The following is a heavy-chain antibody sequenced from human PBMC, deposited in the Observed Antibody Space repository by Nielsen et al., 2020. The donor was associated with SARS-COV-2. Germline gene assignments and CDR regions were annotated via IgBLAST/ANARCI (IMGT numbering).Heavy chain of an antibody. Sequence: SETLSLTCAVSGGSVSSNDWWSWVRQPPGKGLEWIGEIYHSGTTNYDPSLKSRVTISVDKSKNQFSLKLTSVTAADTAIYYCARGHTVVVPSPVLGLGPFYYSYSMDVWAKGPRSPSP. CDR3: ARGHTVVVPSPVLGLGPFYYSYSMDV. CDR1: GGSVSSNDW. V-gene: IGHV4-4*02. CDR2: IYHSGTT. D-gene: IGHD2-21*01. J-gene: IGHJ6*03.